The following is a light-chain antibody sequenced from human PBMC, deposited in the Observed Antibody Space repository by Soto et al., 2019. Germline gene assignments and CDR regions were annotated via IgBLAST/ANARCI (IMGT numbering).Light chain of an antibody. Sequence: NFMLTQPHSVSESPGKTVTISCTRSSGSIASNYVQWYQQRPGSAPTTVIYENNQRPSGVPDRFSGSIDSSSNSASLTISGLKTEDEADYYCQSYDTNDRLFGGGTKLTVL. CDR2: ENN. V-gene: IGLV6-57*04. CDR1: SGSIASNY. CDR3: QSYDTNDRL. J-gene: IGLJ2*01.